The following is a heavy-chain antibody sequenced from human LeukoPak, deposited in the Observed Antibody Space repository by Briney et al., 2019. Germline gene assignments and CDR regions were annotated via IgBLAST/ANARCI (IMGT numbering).Heavy chain of an antibody. V-gene: IGHV4-59*01. D-gene: IGHD1-26*01. J-gene: IGHJ3*02. CDR2: IYYSGST. CDR1: GGSISSYY. Sequence: SETLSLTCTVSGGSISSYYWSWIRQPPGKGLEWIGYIYYSGSTNYNPSLKSRVTISVDTSKNQFSLKLSSVTAADTAVYYCARGLSQWVVGSRGDAFDIWGQGTMVTVSS. CDR3: ARGLSQWVVGSRGDAFDI.